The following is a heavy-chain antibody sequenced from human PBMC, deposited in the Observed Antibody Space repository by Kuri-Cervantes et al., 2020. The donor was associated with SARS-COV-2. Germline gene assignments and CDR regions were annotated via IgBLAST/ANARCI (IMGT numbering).Heavy chain of an antibody. V-gene: IGHV4-61*09. Sequence: SETLSLTCTVSGGSISSGSYYWSWIRQPAEKRLEWIGHIYSSGSTNYNPSLKSRVTISVDTSKNQFSLKLSSVTAADTAVYYCARQGDGGFRAVAGTTEWGYWGQGTLVTVSS. CDR2: IYSSGST. J-gene: IGHJ4*02. CDR3: ARQGDGGFRAVAGTTEWGY. D-gene: IGHD6-19*01. CDR1: GGSISSGSYY.